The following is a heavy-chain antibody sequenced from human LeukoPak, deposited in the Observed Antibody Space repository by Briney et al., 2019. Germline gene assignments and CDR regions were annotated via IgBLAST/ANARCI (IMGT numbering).Heavy chain of an antibody. D-gene: IGHD2-2*01. CDR1: GFTFSSYW. J-gene: IGHJ6*03. Sequence: GGSLRLSCVASGFTFSSYWMSWVRQAPGKGLEWVANIKEDGSQKYYVDSVKGRFSISRDNSKNTLFVQMNSLRIEDTAVYFCAKGSIPAAVTYYMDVWGEGTTVTVSS. V-gene: IGHV3-7*01. CDR2: IKEDGSQK. CDR3: AKGSIPAAVTYYMDV.